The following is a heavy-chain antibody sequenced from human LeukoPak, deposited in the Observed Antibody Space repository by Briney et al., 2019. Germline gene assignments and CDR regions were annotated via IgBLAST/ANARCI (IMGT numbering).Heavy chain of an antibody. D-gene: IGHD3-22*01. J-gene: IGHJ4*02. CDR1: GGSFSGYY. CDR3: ARGCDSSGYQTDY. V-gene: IGHV4-34*01. Sequence: MPSETLSLTCAVYGGSFSGYYWSWIRQPPGKGLEWIGEINHSGSTNYNPSLKSRVTISVDTSKNQFSLKLSSVTAADTAVYYCARGCDSSGYQTDYWGQGTLVTVSS. CDR2: INHSGST.